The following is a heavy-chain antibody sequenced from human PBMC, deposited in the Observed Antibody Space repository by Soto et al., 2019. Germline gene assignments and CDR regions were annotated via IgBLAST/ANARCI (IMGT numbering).Heavy chain of an antibody. D-gene: IGHD1-1*01. CDR2: IFYTGST. Sequence: SETLSLTCPFSDFSISSYYWGWIRQPPGKGLEWIGYIFYTGSTNYNPSLKSRVTISVDTSKNQFSLKLSSVTAADTAVYYCARHYPIGNNWNYFDYWGQGTLVTVSS. CDR3: ARHYPIGNNWNYFDY. J-gene: IGHJ4*02. CDR1: DFSISSYY. V-gene: IGHV4-59*08.